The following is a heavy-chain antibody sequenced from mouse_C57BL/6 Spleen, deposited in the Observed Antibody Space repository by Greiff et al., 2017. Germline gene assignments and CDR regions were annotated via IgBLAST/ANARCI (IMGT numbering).Heavy chain of an antibody. CDR1: GYSITSDY. Sequence: EVQRVESGPGLAKPSQTLSLTCSVTGYSITSDYWNWIRKFPGKKLEYMGYISYSGSTYYNPSLKSRISITRDTSKNQYYLQLNSVTTEDTATYYCARSRIYYDYDVGAMDYWGQGTSVTVSS. CDR3: ARSRIYYDYDVGAMDY. CDR2: ISYSGST. V-gene: IGHV3-8*01. J-gene: IGHJ4*01. D-gene: IGHD2-4*01.